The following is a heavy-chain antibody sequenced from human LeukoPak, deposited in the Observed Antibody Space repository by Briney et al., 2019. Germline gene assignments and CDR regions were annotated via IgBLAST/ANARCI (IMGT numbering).Heavy chain of an antibody. CDR3: ARDRLDIVTTIIFDY. J-gene: IGHJ4*02. Sequence: GAAVKVSCKASGYTFTSYGIGWVRQAPGQGLEWMGWISAYDGNTDYAQNLQGRVTMTTDTSTSTAYMELRSLRPDDTAVYYCARDRLDIVTTIIFDYWGQGTLVTVSS. CDR1: GYTFTSYG. CDR2: ISAYDGNT. D-gene: IGHD5-12*01. V-gene: IGHV1-18*01.